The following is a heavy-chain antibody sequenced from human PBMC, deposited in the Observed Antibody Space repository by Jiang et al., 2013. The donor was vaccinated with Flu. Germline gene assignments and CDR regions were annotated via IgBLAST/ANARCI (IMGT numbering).Heavy chain of an antibody. CDR3: ASGRDGYNLYYYGMDV. V-gene: IGHV4-61*02. Sequence: TCTVSGGSISSGSYYWSWIRQPAGKGLEWIGRIYTSGSTNYNPSLKSRVTISVDTSKNQFSLKLSSVTAADTAVYYCASGRDGYNLYYYGMDVWGQGTTVTVSS. J-gene: IGHJ6*02. CDR2: IYTSGST. CDR1: GGSISSGSYY. D-gene: IGHD5-24*01.